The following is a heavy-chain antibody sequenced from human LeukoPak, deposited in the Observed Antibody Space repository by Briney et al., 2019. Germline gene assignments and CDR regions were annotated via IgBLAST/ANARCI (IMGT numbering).Heavy chain of an antibody. CDR1: GFPFKSYA. Sequence: GSLELFCAGSGFPFKSYAMHWVRPAPGKGLEWVAVISYDGSNKYYADSVKGRFTISRDNSKNTLYLQMNSLRAEDTAVYYCARGTLFFDYWGQGTLVTVSS. CDR2: ISYDGSNK. V-gene: IGHV3-30*01. CDR3: ARGTLFFDY. J-gene: IGHJ4*02.